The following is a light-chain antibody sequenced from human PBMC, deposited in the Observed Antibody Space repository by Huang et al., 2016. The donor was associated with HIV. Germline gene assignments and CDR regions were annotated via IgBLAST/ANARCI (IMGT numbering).Light chain of an antibody. J-gene: IGKJ1*01. Sequence: EIVMTQFPATRSASPVEQATLSCMARQTGNSNLAWYQHKPGQAPKRLIYGASARATGVPARFSGGGSGKKFTLTISSLQSEDFAVYYCQQYNNWLAFGQGTKVEIK. CDR1: QTGNSN. CDR2: GAS. CDR3: QQYNNWLA. V-gene: IGKV3-15*01.